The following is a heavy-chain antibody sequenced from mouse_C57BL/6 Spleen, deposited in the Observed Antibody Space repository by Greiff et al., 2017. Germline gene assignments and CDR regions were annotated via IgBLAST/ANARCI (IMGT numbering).Heavy chain of an antibody. CDR1: GYSFTGYY. V-gene: IGHV1-43*01. D-gene: IGHD2-1*01. Sequence: EVQLQESGPELVKPGASVKISCKASGYSFTGYYMHWVKQSSETSLEWIGEINPSTGGTSYNQKFKGKATLTVDKSSSTAYMQLKSLTSEDSAVYYCAGIYYGAMDYWGQGTSVTVSS. J-gene: IGHJ4*01. CDR3: AGIYYGAMDY. CDR2: INPSTGGT.